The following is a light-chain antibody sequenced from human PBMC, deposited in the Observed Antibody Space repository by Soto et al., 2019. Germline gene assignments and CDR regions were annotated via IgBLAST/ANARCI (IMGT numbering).Light chain of an antibody. V-gene: IGLV1-44*01. CDR2: SNN. CDR3: AAWDDSLNGPV. J-gene: IGLJ2*01. CDR1: ISNIGSNT. Sequence: QSALTQPPSASGTPGQRVTISCSGSISNIGSNTVNWYQQLPGTAPKLLIYSNNRRPSGVPDRFSGSKSGTSASLAISGLQSEDEADYYCAAWDDSLNGPVFGGGTKVTVL.